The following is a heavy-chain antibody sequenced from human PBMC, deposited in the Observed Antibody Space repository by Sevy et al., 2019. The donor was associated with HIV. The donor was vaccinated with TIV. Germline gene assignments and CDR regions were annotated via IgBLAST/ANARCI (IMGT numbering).Heavy chain of an antibody. CDR2: ISGSGGST. CDR1: GFTFSSYA. V-gene: IGHV3-23*01. J-gene: IGHJ4*02. Sequence: GGSLRLSCAASGFTFSSYAMSWVRQAPGKGLEWVSAISGSGGSTYYADSVKGRFTISRDNSKNTLYLQMNSLRAEDTAVYYCAKEGGRGYSYGLSPQYFDYWGQRTLVTVSS. D-gene: IGHD5-18*01. CDR3: AKEGGRGYSYGLSPQYFDY.